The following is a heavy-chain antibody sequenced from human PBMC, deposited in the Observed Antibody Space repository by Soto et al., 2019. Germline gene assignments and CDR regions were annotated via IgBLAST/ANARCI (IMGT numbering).Heavy chain of an antibody. CDR3: AEYWSTHRNYYGLDV. Sequence: HPGGSLRLSCAASGFTFSSYAMSWVRQAPGEGLEWVSAISGGGENTFYADFVKGRFTISRDNSKNTLYLQMNSLRAEDTAVYYCAEYWSTHRNYYGLDVWGQGTTVTVSS. J-gene: IGHJ6*02. CDR1: GFTFSSYA. D-gene: IGHD3-10*01. V-gene: IGHV3-23*01. CDR2: ISGGGENT.